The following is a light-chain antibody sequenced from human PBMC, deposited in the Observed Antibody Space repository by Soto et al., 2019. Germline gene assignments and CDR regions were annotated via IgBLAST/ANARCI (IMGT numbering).Light chain of an antibody. J-gene: IGKJ5*01. Sequence: EVVLTQSPGTLPLSPGERVTLSCRASQSIMNNYLAWYQQKPGQAPRLLIYGASSRVTGIPERFSGSGSGKYCSQTISRLDPEDFAVNYCPHYGSSPITFGQGTRLEI. CDR2: GAS. CDR1: QSIMNNY. V-gene: IGKV3-20*01. CDR3: PHYGSSPIT.